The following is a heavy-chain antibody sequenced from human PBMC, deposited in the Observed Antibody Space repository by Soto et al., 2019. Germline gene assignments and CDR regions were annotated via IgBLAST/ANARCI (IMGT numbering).Heavy chain of an antibody. CDR3: TRASIAAAGYYFDY. CDR1: GFTVSTNY. D-gene: IGHD6-13*01. V-gene: IGHV3-53*01. CDR2: IYSGGST. J-gene: IGHJ4*02. Sequence: PGGSLRLSCAASGFTVSTNYMSWVRQAPGEGLEWVSVIYSGGSTYYADSVKGRFTISRDNTKNTLYLQMNSLRAEDTAVYYCTRASIAAAGYYFDYWGQGTLVTVSS.